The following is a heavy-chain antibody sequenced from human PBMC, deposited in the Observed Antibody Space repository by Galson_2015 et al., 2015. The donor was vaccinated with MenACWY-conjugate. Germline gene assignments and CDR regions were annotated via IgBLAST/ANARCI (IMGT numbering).Heavy chain of an antibody. CDR2: ISRDGSST. D-gene: IGHD2-15*01. CDR1: GFTFTSHW. CDR3: VRDRGDTVAVIPADYFDY. Sequence: SLRLSCAVSGFTFTSHWMNWVRQVPGKGLVWVSRISRDGSSTTYADSVKGRFTISRDNAKNTLYLQMSSLRVEDTAMYYCVRDRGDTVAVIPADYFDYWGQGTLVTVS. J-gene: IGHJ4*02. V-gene: IGHV3-74*01.